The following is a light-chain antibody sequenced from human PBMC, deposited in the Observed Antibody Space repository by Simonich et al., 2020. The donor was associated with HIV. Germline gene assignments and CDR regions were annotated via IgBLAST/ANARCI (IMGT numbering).Light chain of an antibody. V-gene: IGLV2-14*03. J-gene: IGLJ3*02. CDR3: SSYTNSSWV. CDR1: SSDVGNFKY. Sequence: QSALTQPASVSGSPGQSITISCTGTSSDVGNFKYVSWYQHHPGKAPKLMIFDFRQRPADVSNRFSASKSGATASLTISGLQAEDGADYYCSSYTNSSWVFGGGTKLTVL. CDR2: DFR.